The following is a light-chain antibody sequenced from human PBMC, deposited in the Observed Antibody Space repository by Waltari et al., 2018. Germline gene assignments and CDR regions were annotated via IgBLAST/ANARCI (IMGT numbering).Light chain of an antibody. J-gene: IGKJ1*01. V-gene: IGKV3-20*01. CDR2: AAF. CDR3: QQFIRSPWT. CDR1: ESATSSY. Sequence: VLTQSPGTLSLSPGETATLSCRASESATSSYLAWYQQRPGQAPRLLIYAAFRRATGIPDRFSGRGSGTDFTLTISGLEPEDFAVYYCQQFIRSPWTFGQGTKVEI.